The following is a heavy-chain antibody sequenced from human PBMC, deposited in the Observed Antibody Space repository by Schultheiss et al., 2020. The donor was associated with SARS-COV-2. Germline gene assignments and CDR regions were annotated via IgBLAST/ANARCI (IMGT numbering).Heavy chain of an antibody. Sequence: SETLSLTCTVSGGSISSGGYYWSWIRQHPGKGLEWIGYIHYSGSTYYNPSLKSRVTISVDTSKNQFSLKLSSVTAADTAVYYCARAQRITIFGVVIIGAFDIWGQGTMVTVSS. CDR3: ARAQRITIFGVVIIGAFDI. D-gene: IGHD3-3*01. CDR2: IHYSGST. J-gene: IGHJ3*02. V-gene: IGHV4-61*08. CDR1: GGSISSGGYY.